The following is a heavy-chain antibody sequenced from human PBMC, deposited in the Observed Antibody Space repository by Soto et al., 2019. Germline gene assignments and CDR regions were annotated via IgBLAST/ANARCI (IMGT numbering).Heavy chain of an antibody. CDR1: GFTFSNYA. J-gene: IGHJ4*02. Sequence: EVQLLESGGNLVQPGGPLRLSCAASGFTFSNYAMSWVRRAPGRGLEWVSGISGSAGSTYYADSVRGRFTISRDNSKNTLYLQMNSLRAEDTAVYYCAKRSRETTACCGEDWGQGTL. CDR3: AKRSRETTACCGED. V-gene: IGHV3-23*01. CDR2: ISGSAGST. D-gene: IGHD2-21*01.